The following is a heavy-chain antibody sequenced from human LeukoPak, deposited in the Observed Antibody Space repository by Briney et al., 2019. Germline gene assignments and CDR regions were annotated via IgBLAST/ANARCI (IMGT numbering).Heavy chain of an antibody. D-gene: IGHD1-26*01. J-gene: IGHJ5*02. CDR3: AKAIVGATFDP. CDR1: GGSFSGYY. CDR2: INHSGST. V-gene: IGHV4-34*01. Sequence: SETLSLTCAVYGGSFSGYYWSWIRQPPGKGLEWIGEINHSGSTNYNPPLKSRVTISVDTSKNQLSLKLSSVTAADTAVYYCAKAIVGATFDPWGQGTLVTVSS.